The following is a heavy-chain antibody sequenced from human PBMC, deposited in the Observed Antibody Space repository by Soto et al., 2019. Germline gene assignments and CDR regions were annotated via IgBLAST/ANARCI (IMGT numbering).Heavy chain of an antibody. CDR1: GFSLSNTRMG. D-gene: IGHD5-18*01. CDR3: ARIRWIREYYFDY. Sequence: QVTLKESGPVLVNPTETLTLTCTVSGFSLSNTRMGVSWIRQPPGKALEWLAHIFSNDAKSYSTSLKSRLTISKDTSKSQVVLTVTNMDPVDTATYYCARIRWIREYYFDYWGQGTLVAVSS. J-gene: IGHJ4*02. V-gene: IGHV2-26*01. CDR2: IFSNDAK.